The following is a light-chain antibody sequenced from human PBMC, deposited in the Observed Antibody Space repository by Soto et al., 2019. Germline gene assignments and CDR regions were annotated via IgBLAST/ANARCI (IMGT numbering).Light chain of an antibody. CDR3: SLYTSENTYV. CDR1: STDFVSYNR. J-gene: IGLJ1*01. CDR2: EAS. Sequence: QSVLTQPASVSGSPGQSVTISCTGTSTDFVSYNRVSWYQQPPGTAPKLIIYEASNRPSGVPDRFSGSKSGNTASLTISGLQAADEADYYCSLYTSENTYVFGTGTNVT. V-gene: IGLV2-18*01.